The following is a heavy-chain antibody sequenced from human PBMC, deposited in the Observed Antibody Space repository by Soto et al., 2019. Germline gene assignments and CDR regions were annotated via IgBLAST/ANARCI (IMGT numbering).Heavy chain of an antibody. CDR3: TTAGVHSGSYHWFDP. Sequence: GSLRLSCEASGFTFSIAWMNWVRQAPGKGLEWVGRIKSKTHGATTDYTTPVKGRFTISRDDSKNTLYLQMSSLKTEDTAVYYCTTAGVHSGSYHWFDPWGPGTLVTVAS. CDR1: GFTFSIAW. J-gene: IGHJ5*02. V-gene: IGHV3-15*07. CDR2: IKSKTHGATT. D-gene: IGHD1-26*01.